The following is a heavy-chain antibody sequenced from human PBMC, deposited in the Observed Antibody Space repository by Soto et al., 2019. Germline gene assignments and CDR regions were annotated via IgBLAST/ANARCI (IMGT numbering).Heavy chain of an antibody. CDR1: GFTFSSHG. J-gene: IGHJ4*02. CDR2: ISYDGSYK. V-gene: IGHV3-30*03. Sequence: GGSLRLSCAASGFTFSSHGMHWVRQAPGKGLEWVAVISYDGSYKKYADSVKGRLTISRDNSKNTLYLQMKSLKTEDTAVYYCTTEGIVAAGFDHWGQGTLVTVSS. D-gene: IGHD6-13*01. CDR3: TTEGIVAAGFDH.